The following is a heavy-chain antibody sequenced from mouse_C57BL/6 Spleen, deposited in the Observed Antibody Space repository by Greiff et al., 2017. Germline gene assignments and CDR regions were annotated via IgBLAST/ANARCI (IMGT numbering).Heavy chain of an antibody. CDR3: ARDYYGSRRDWYCDV. V-gene: IGHV1-82*01. D-gene: IGHD1-1*01. CDR2: IYPGDGDT. Sequence: QVQLQQSGPELVKPGASVKISCKASGYAFSSSWMNWVKQRPGKGLEWIGRIYPGDGDTNYNGKFKGKATLTADKSSSTAYMQLSSLTSEDSAVYFCARDYYGSRRDWYCDVWGTGTTVTVSS. CDR1: GYAFSSSW. J-gene: IGHJ1*03.